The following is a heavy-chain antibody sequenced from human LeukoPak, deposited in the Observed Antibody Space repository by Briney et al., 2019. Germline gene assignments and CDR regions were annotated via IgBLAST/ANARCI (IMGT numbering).Heavy chain of an antibody. CDR2: ISSSSSTI. J-gene: IGHJ6*03. CDR3: AREGGSYIPYYYYYMDV. D-gene: IGHD3-16*01. CDR1: GFTFSSYS. Sequence: GGSLRLSCAASGFTFSSYSMNWVRQAPGKGLEWVSYISSSSSTIYYADSVKGRFTISRDNAKNSLYLQMNSLRAEDTAVYYCAREGGSYIPYYYYYMDVWGKGTTVTVSS. V-gene: IGHV3-48*01.